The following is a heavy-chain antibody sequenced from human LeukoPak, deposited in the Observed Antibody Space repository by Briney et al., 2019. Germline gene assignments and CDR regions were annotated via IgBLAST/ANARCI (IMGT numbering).Heavy chain of an antibody. D-gene: IGHD1-26*01. V-gene: IGHV3-23*01. J-gene: IGHJ2*01. CDR1: GFTFSSYA. CDR3: AKGRGSYDWYFDL. CDR2: ISGSGGGT. Sequence: PGGSLRLSCAASGFTFSSYAMNWVRQAPGKGLEWVSAISGSGGGTYYADSVRGRFTISRDNSKSTLYLQMNSLRVEDTAVYYCAKGRGSYDWYFDLWGRGTLVTVSS.